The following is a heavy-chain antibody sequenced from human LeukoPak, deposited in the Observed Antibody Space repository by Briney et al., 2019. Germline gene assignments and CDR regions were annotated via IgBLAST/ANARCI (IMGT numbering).Heavy chain of an antibody. CDR3: ARSRPYYYDSSGYDAFDI. J-gene: IGHJ3*02. Sequence: SETLSLTCTVSGDSINSSNYYWGWIRQPPGKGLEWIGSIYYSGSTYYNPSLKRRVTISVDTSKNQFSLKLSSVTAADTAVYYCARSRPYYYDSSGYDAFDIWGQGTMVTVSS. D-gene: IGHD3-22*01. CDR2: IYYSGST. V-gene: IGHV4-39*01. CDR1: GDSINSSNYY.